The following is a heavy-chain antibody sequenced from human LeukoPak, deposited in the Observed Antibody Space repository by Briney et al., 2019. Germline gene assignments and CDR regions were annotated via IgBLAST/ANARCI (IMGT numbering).Heavy chain of an antibody. D-gene: IGHD2-2*01. V-gene: IGHV3-21*01. CDR3: ARDSSIGACSSTSCYAGYYYYYMDV. Sequence: PGGSLRLSCAASGFTFSRYNMNWVRQAPGQGLEWVACISKSRNYIYYADSVKGRFTISRDDAKSSLYLQMNSLRAEDTAVYYCARDSSIGACSSTSCYAGYYYYYMDVWGKGTTVTVSS. CDR1: GFTFSRYN. J-gene: IGHJ6*03. CDR2: ISKSRNYI.